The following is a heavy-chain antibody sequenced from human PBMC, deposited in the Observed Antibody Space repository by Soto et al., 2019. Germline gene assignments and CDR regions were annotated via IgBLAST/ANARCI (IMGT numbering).Heavy chain of an antibody. CDR3: ASSEYGEAGGSMDV. Sequence: GESLKISCKGSGYSFTSYWISWVRQMPGKGLEWMGRIDPSDSYTNYSPSFQGHVTISADKSISTAYLQWSSLKASDTAMYYCASSEYGEAGGSMDVSGQGPTVTVYS. CDR1: GYSFTSYW. CDR2: IDPSDSYT. V-gene: IGHV5-10-1*01. D-gene: IGHD4-17*01. J-gene: IGHJ6*02.